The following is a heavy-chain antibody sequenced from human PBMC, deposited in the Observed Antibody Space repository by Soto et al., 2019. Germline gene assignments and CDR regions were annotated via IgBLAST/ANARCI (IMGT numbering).Heavy chain of an antibody. CDR3: ARDEVGGCLDY. V-gene: IGHV4-59*01. CDR2: IYYSGST. J-gene: IGHJ4*02. CDR1: GGSISSYY. Sequence: SETLSLTCTVSGGSISSYYWSWIRQPPGKGLEWIGYIYYSGSTNYNPSLKSRVTISVDTSKNQFSLKLSSVTAADTAVYYCARDEVGGCLDYWGQGTLVTGSS. D-gene: IGHD6-19*01.